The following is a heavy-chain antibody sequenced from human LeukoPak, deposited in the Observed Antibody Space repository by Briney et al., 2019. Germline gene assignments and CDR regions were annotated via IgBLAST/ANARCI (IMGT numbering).Heavy chain of an antibody. CDR1: GYTFTGYY. Sequence: ASVKVSCKASGYTFTGYYMYWVRQAPGQGLEWMGWINPSSGGTNYAQKFQGRVTMTRDTSISTAYMELSRLRSDDTAVYYCARVPGATYYYDSSGYYYGDYWGQGTLVTVSS. CDR3: ARVPGATYYYDSSGYYYGDY. V-gene: IGHV1-2*02. D-gene: IGHD3-22*01. CDR2: INPSSGGT. J-gene: IGHJ4*02.